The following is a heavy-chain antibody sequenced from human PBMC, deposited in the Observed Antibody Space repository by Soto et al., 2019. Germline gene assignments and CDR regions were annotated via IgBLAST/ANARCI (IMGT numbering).Heavy chain of an antibody. V-gene: IGHV3-64D*06. CDR1: GFTFSDYA. CDR3: AKDLFGVTHVPGDF. J-gene: IGHJ4*02. Sequence: GGSLRLSCSASGFTFSDYAMHWIRQAPGKGLEFVSGLSSNGGATYYANSVKGRFTISRDNSRNTVSLQMSSLRPDDTAIYYCAKDLFGVTHVPGDFWGQGTLVTVSS. D-gene: IGHD2-21*01. CDR2: LSSNGGAT.